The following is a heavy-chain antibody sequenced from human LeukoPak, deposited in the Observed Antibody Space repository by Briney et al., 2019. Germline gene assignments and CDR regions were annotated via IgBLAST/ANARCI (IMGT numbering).Heavy chain of an antibody. CDR1: GFTFDDYA. V-gene: IGHV3-9*01. CDR3: AKGVRITMVRGAFDI. Sequence: GGSLRLSCAASGFTFDDYAMHWVRQAPGKGLEWVSGISWNSGSIGYADSVKGRFTISRDNAKNSLYLQMNSLRAEDTALYYCAKGVRITMVRGAFDIWGQGTMVTVSS. D-gene: IGHD3-10*01. J-gene: IGHJ3*02. CDR2: ISWNSGSI.